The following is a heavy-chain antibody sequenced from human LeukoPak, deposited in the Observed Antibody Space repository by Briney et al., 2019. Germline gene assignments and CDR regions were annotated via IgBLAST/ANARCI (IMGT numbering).Heavy chain of an antibody. J-gene: IGHJ4*02. CDR1: GFTFSSYG. CDR3: AKGSGGSGSYSKYYFDY. V-gene: IGHV3-30*02. D-gene: IGHD3-10*01. CDR2: IRYDGSNK. Sequence: GGSLRLSCGASGFTFSSYGMYWVRQAPGKGLEWVAFIRYDGSNKYYADSLRGRFTISRDNSKNTVYLQINSLRADDTAVYYCAKGSGGSGSYSKYYFDYWGQGTLVTVSS.